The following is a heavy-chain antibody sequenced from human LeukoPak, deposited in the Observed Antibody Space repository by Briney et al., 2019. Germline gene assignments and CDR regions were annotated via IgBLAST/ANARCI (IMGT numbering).Heavy chain of an antibody. V-gene: IGHV3-23*01. J-gene: IGHJ4*02. CDR1: GFTFSSCA. CDR3: AKDQEVSSGWYRGYDY. D-gene: IGHD6-19*01. CDR2: ISGSGGST. Sequence: GGSLRLSCAASGFTFSSCAMSWVRQAPGKGLEWVSAISGSGGSTYYADSVKGRFTISRDNSKNTLYLQMNSLRAEDTAVYYCAKDQEVSSGWYRGYDYWGQGTLVTVSS.